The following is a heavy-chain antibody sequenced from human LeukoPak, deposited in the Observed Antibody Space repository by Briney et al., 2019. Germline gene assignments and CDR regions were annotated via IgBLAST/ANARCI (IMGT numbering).Heavy chain of an antibody. Sequence: ASVKVSCKASGYTFTGYYMHWVRLAPGQGLEWMGWINPNSGGTNYAQKFQGRVTMTRDTSISTAYMELSRLRSDDTAVYYCARDLAAAGLRIDYWGQGTLVTVSS. V-gene: IGHV1-2*02. D-gene: IGHD6-13*01. CDR3: ARDLAAAGLRIDY. CDR2: INPNSGGT. CDR1: GYTFTGYY. J-gene: IGHJ4*02.